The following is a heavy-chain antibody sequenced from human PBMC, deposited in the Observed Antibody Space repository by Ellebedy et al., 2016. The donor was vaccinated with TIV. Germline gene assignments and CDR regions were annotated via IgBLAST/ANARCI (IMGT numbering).Heavy chain of an antibody. J-gene: IGHJ4*02. V-gene: IGHV3-23*01. CDR2: ITAGGDST. CDR3: VKLDSSGFYYGRLDY. Sequence: GGSLRLSCAASGFTFSGHAMSWVRQTPGKGLEWVSGITAGGDSTHYVDSVKGRFTISRDNSKKTLYLQMNSLRAEDTAVYYCVKLDSSGFYYGRLDYWGQGTLVTVSS. CDR1: GFTFSGHA. D-gene: IGHD3-22*01.